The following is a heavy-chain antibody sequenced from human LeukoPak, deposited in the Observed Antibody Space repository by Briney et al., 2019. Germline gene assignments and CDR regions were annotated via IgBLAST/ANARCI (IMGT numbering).Heavy chain of an antibody. CDR1: GFTFSSYG. Sequence: GGSLRLSCAASGFTFSSYGMHWVRQAPGKGLEWVAVISYDGSNKYYADSVKGRFTISRDNSKNTLYLQMNSLRAEDTAVYYCAKVRYYDFWSGLDYWGQGTLVTVSP. CDR3: AKVRYYDFWSGLDY. D-gene: IGHD3-3*01. CDR2: ISYDGSNK. J-gene: IGHJ4*02. V-gene: IGHV3-30*18.